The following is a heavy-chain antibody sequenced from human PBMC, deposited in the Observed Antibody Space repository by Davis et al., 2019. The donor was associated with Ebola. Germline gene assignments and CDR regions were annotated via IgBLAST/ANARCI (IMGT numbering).Heavy chain of an antibody. Sequence: PGGSLRLSCAASGFTVSSNYMSWVRQAPGKGLEWVSVIYSGGTTDYADSVKGRFTISRDNSKNTLYLQMNNLRGEDTAVYYCVREGRVEWYGGDSWGQGTLVTVSS. V-gene: IGHV3-53*01. D-gene: IGHD3-3*01. CDR3: VREGRVEWYGGDS. CDR2: IYSGGTT. J-gene: IGHJ4*02. CDR1: GFTVSSNY.